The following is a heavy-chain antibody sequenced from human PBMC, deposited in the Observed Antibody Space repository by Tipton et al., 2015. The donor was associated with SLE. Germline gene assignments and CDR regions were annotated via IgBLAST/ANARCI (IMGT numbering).Heavy chain of an antibody. J-gene: IGHJ6*03. D-gene: IGHD2-15*01. CDR1: GGSVSSGSQY. Sequence: LRLSCTVSGGSVSSGSQYWSWIRQSAGKGLEWIGRIDTRGSTNYNPSLMSRVATSLDTSENQFSLKLSSVTAADTAVYYGAREAGMCSRSYSHGYMDVWGKGTTVTISS. CDR3: AREAGMCSRSYSHGYMDV. V-gene: IGHV4-61*02. CDR2: IDTRGST.